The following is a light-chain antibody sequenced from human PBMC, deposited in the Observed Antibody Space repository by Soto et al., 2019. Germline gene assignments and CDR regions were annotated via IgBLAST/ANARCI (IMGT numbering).Light chain of an antibody. V-gene: IGKV1-5*03. J-gene: IGKJ2*01. CDR1: QSIGNW. CDR2: RGS. Sequence: DIRMTQSPSTLSASVGDTVTFTCRARQSIGNWMAWYQQTPWKAPKLLIYRGSSLQSGVPSRFSGSGSGTEFTLTIVNLQPDDFAVYVCQQFSSYPYTFGPATNLEIK. CDR3: QQFSSYPYT.